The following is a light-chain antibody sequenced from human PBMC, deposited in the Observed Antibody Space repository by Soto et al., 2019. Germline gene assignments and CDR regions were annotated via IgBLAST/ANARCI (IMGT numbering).Light chain of an antibody. Sequence: EIVLIQSPATMSLSPGEGATLSCRASQSVSNSLAWYQQNPGQAPRLLIYDASKRATGIPARFSGSGSGTDFTLTISIIEPEDFAVYYCQQRSNWTLTFGGGTKVEIK. CDR2: DAS. CDR3: QQRSNWTLT. V-gene: IGKV3-11*01. J-gene: IGKJ4*01. CDR1: QSVSNS.